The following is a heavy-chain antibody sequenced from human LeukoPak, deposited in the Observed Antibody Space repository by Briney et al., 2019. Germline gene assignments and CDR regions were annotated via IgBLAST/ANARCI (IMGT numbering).Heavy chain of an antibody. D-gene: IGHD1-26*01. CDR2: IKRDGTEK. CDR3: ARLVGDRTIYDY. J-gene: IGHJ4*02. CDR1: RFIFNTYW. V-gene: IGHV3-7*01. Sequence: PGGSLRLSCAASRFIFNTYWMSWVRQAPGKELEWVATIKRDGTEKYYVDPVKGGFTISRDNAKNSLYLQMNSLRVEDTAVYYCARLVGDRTIYDYWGQGTLVTVSS.